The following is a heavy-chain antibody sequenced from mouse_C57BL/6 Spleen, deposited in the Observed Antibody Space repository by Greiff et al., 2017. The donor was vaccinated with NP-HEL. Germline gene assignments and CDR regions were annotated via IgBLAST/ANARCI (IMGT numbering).Heavy chain of an antibody. V-gene: IGHV5-17*01. J-gene: IGHJ4*01. CDR1: GFTFSDYG. CDR2: ISSGSSTI. D-gene: IGHD2-4*01. CDR3: ARTLIYYDYAGYYAMDY. Sequence: EVKLVESGGGLVKPGGSLKLSCAASGFTFSDYGMHWVRQAPEKGLEWVAYISSGSSTIYYADTVKGRFTISRDNAKNTLFLQMTSLRSEDTPMYYCARTLIYYDYAGYYAMDYWGQGTSVTVSS.